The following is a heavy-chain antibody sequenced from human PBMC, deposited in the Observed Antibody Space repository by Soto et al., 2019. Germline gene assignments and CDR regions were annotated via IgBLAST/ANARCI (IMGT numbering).Heavy chain of an antibody. J-gene: IGHJ5*01. CDR2: IHNSGTS. Sequence: SETLSLTCTVSGDTSTSYYWGWIRQAPGKGLEWIGHIHNSGTSTHNPSLNGRVTISIDMSKKQFSLKLTSLTSADTAVYYCARDFYDSVGYTWFDSWSQGTLVTVSS. V-gene: IGHV4-59*01. CDR3: ARDFYDSVGYTWFDS. D-gene: IGHD3-22*01. CDR1: GDTSTSYY.